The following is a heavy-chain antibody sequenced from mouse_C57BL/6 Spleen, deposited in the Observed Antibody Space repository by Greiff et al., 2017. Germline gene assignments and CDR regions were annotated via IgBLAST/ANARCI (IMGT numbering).Heavy chain of an antibody. Sequence: QVQLQQPGAELVKPGASVKMSCKASGYTFTSYWITWVKQRPGQGLEWIGDIYPGSGSTNYNEKFKSKATLTVDTSSSTAYMQLSSLTSEDSAVYYCARGPMVTTGVLDYWGQGTTVTVSS. CDR1: GYTFTSYW. CDR2: IYPGSGST. J-gene: IGHJ2*01. CDR3: ARGPMVTTGVLDY. D-gene: IGHD2-2*01. V-gene: IGHV1-55*01.